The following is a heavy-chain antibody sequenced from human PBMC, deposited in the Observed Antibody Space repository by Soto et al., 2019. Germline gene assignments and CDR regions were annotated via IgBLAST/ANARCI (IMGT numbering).Heavy chain of an antibody. CDR3: ATSQIKAPRRAARPDFDI. D-gene: IGHD6-6*01. CDR1: GYTLTELS. J-gene: IGHJ3*02. CDR2: FDPEDGET. V-gene: IGHV1-24*01. Sequence: ASVKVSCKVSGYTLTELSMHWVRQAPGKGLEWMGGFDPEDGETIYAQKFQGRVTMTEDTSTDPAYMELSSLRSEDTAVYYGATSQIKAPRRAARPDFDIWGQGTMVTVSS.